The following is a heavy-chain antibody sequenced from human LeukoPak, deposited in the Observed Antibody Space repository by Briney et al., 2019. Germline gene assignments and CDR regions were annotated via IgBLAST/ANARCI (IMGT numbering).Heavy chain of an antibody. Sequence: GASVKVSCKASGGTFSSYAISWVRQAPGQGLEWMGWINPNSGGTNYAQKFQGRVTMTRDTSISTAYMELSRLRSDDTAVYYCARDSRRIVLMVYGPVRYGMDVWGQGTTVTVSS. D-gene: IGHD2-8*01. CDR1: GGTFSSYA. J-gene: IGHJ6*02. CDR3: ARDSRRIVLMVYGPVRYGMDV. CDR2: INPNSGGT. V-gene: IGHV1-2*02.